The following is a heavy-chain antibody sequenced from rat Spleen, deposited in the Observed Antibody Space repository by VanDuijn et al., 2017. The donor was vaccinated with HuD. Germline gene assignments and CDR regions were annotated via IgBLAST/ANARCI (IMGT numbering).Heavy chain of an antibody. D-gene: IGHD1-2*01. V-gene: IGHV3-1*01. Sequence: EVQLQESGPGLVKPSQSLSLTCSVTGDSISSNFWGWIRKFPGNKMEWMGYISYSGSTDYNPSLKSRISITRYTTKNQFFLQLNSVTTEDTATYYCARSVYYYSSCPFAYWGQGVMVTVSS. CDR3: ARSVYYYSSCPFAY. J-gene: IGHJ2*01. CDR2: ISYSGST. CDR1: GDSISSNF.